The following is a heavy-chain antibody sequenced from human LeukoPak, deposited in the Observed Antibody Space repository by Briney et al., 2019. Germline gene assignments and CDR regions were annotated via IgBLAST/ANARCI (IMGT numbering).Heavy chain of an antibody. J-gene: IGHJ3*02. CDR2: ISGSGGST. D-gene: IGHD3-22*01. V-gene: IGHV3-23*01. CDR1: GFTFSSYA. CDR3: SKDLYYYDSSGYPSFDAFDI. Sequence: GGSLRLSCAASGFTFSSYAMSWVRQAPGKGLEWVSAISGSGGSTYYADSVKGRFTISRDNSKNTMCLQMNSLRAEDTAVYYCSKDLYYYDSSGYPSFDAFDIWGQGTMVTVSS.